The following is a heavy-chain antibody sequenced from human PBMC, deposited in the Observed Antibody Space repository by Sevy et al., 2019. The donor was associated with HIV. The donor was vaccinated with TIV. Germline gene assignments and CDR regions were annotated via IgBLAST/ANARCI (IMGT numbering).Heavy chain of an antibody. Sequence: GGSLRLSCAASGFTFSSYSMNWVRQAPGKGLEWVSYISSSSSTIYYADSVEGRFTISRDNAKNSLYLQMNSLRAEDTAVYYCARAPSSLYQGYYYYYYGMDVWGQGTTVTVSS. V-gene: IGHV3-48*01. J-gene: IGHJ6*02. CDR2: ISSSSSTI. D-gene: IGHD6-13*01. CDR3: ARAPSSLYQGYYYYYYGMDV. CDR1: GFTFSSYS.